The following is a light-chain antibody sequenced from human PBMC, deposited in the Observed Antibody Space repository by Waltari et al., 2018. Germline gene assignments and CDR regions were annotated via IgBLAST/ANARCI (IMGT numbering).Light chain of an antibody. CDR2: DAS. V-gene: IGKV3-11*01. CDR3: QQRSNWQGLT. Sequence: EIVLTQSPATLSLSPGERATLSCRASQSVGSYLAWYQQRPGQAPRLLIYDASSRATDIPARFSCSGSGTDFTLTISSLEPEDFAIYYCQQRSNWQGLTFGGGTRVEIK. J-gene: IGKJ4*01. CDR1: QSVGSY.